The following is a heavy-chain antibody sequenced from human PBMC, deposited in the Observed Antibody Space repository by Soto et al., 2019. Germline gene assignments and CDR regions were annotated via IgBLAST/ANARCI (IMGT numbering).Heavy chain of an antibody. Sequence: ASVEVSCKASGYTFTSYAMHWVRQAPGQRLEWMGWINAGNGNTKYSQKFQGRVTITRDTSASTAYMELSSLRSEDTAVYYCARGLGLYYFDYWGQGTLVTVSS. CDR3: ARGLGLYYFDY. V-gene: IGHV1-3*01. J-gene: IGHJ4*02. D-gene: IGHD1-26*01. CDR2: INAGNGNT. CDR1: GYTFTSYA.